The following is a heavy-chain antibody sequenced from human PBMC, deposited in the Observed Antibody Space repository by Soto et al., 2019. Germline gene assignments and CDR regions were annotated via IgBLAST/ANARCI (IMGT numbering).Heavy chain of an antibody. CDR3: AREKDSSGWYGY. Sequence: ASVKVSCKTSGYTFTGYYMHWVRQAPGQGLEWMGWINPKSGGTYYIQKFQGWVTMTRDTSISTAYMELSRLRSDDTAVYYCAREKDSSGWYGYWGQGTLVTVSS. D-gene: IGHD6-19*01. CDR1: GYTFTGYY. V-gene: IGHV1-2*04. J-gene: IGHJ4*02. CDR2: INPKSGGT.